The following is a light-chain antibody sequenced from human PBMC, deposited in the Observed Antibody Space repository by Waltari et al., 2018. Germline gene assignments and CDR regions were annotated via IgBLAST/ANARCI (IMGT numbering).Light chain of an antibody. CDR1: QSVSSN. Sequence: EVVMTQSQATLSLSPGERATLSCRASQSVSSNLAWYQQKPGQAPRLLIYSASTRATGIPARFSGSGSGTEFTLTISSLQSEDFAVYFCQQYNNWPPEGTFGPGTKVDLK. J-gene: IGKJ3*01. CDR3: QQYNNWPPEGT. CDR2: SAS. V-gene: IGKV3-15*01.